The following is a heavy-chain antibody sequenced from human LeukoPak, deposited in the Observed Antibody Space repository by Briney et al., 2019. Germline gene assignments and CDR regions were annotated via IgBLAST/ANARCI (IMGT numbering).Heavy chain of an antibody. CDR2: ISSSGGTI. Sequence: GGSLRLSCAASGFTFSDYYMSWIRQAPGKGLEWVSYISSSGGTIYYADSVKGRFTISRDNAKNSLYLQMNSLRAEDTAVYYCARDYSPYQLLYYFDYWGQGTLVTVSS. CDR1: GFTFSDYY. D-gene: IGHD2-2*01. CDR3: ARDYSPYQLLYYFDY. J-gene: IGHJ4*02. V-gene: IGHV3-11*04.